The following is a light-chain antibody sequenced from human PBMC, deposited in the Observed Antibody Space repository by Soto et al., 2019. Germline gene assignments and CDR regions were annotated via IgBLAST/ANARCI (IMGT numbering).Light chain of an antibody. CDR3: QQCHRYLT. J-gene: IGKJ1*01. V-gene: IGKV1-5*01. CDR1: QTITRW. Sequence: IQITHSPSPLSASVGDRVTITCRASQTITRWMAWYQQKPGKAPKLLIYDASTLESGVPSRFSGSGSGTEFTLTISSLQPDDIATYYCQQCHRYLTFGQGTKVAIK. CDR2: DAS.